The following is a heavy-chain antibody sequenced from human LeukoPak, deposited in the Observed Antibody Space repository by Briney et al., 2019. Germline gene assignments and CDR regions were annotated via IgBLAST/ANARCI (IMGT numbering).Heavy chain of an antibody. D-gene: IGHD2-2*01. Sequence: GESLRLSCVASGFTLSINQVNWVRQAPGKGPEWLSYISTRSDDIYYAESVKGRFAISRDNAKNSLFLQMDNLRDEDTGIYFCARGMPTQTFDLWGQGTLVTVSS. CDR2: ISTRSDDI. CDR3: ARGMPTQTFDL. V-gene: IGHV3-21*04. J-gene: IGHJ4*02. CDR1: GFTLSINQ.